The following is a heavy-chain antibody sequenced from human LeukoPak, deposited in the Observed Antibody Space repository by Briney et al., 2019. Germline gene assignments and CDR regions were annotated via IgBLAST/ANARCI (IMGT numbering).Heavy chain of an antibody. J-gene: IGHJ1*01. CDR2: ISCDGNNK. D-gene: IGHD3-22*01. V-gene: IGHV3-30-3*01. CDR3: ARPSYYDTSGYQGHFQH. CDR1: GGTFSDYA. Sequence: SCKASGGTFSDYAIHWVRQAPGKGLEWVALISCDGNNKYYADSVKGRFSISRDSSKNTVYLQMNSLRKEDTAIYYCARPSYYDTSGYQGHFQHWGQGTLVTVSS.